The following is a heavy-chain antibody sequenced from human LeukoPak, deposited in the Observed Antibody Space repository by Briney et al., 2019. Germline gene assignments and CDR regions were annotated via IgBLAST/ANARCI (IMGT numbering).Heavy chain of an antibody. V-gene: IGHV4-30-4*01. CDR3: ARSPLYYYDSSGFDY. J-gene: IGHJ4*02. Sequence: SETQSLTCTVSGGSISSGDYYWRWLRHPPGKGLEWIGYIYYSGSTYYNPSLKSRVTISVDTSKNQFSLKLSSVTAADTAVYYCARSPLYYYDSSGFDYWGQGTLVTVSS. CDR1: GGSISSGDYY. CDR2: IYYSGST. D-gene: IGHD3-22*01.